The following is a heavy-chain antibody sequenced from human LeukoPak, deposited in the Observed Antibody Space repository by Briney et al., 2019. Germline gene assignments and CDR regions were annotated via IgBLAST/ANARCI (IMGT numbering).Heavy chain of an antibody. V-gene: IGHV3-33*01. CDR1: GFTFSSYG. Sequence: GRSLRLSCAASGFTFSSYGMHWVRQAPGKGLEWGAVIWFDGGNKYYADSVKGRFPVSRDNSKSTLYLQMNSLRAEDTAVFYCARGGGDDAFDIWGQGTLVTVSS. D-gene: IGHD3-10*01. CDR3: ARGGGDDAFDI. CDR2: IWFDGGNK. J-gene: IGHJ3*02.